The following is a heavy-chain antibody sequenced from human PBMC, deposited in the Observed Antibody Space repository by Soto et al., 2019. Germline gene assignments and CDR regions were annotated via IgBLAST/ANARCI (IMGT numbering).Heavy chain of an antibody. CDR1: GYTFTGYA. J-gene: IGHJ4*02. D-gene: IGHD6-19*01. V-gene: IGHV1-3*05. CDR2: MNAGNGNT. Sequence: QVQLVQSGAEEKKPGASVKVSCKASGYTFTGYAMHWVRQAPGQRLEWMGWMNAGNGNTKYSQKFQGRVTITRDTCASAAYMELSSLSSEDTAVYYCARAVAVAADFDYWGQGTLVTVSS. CDR3: ARAVAVAADFDY.